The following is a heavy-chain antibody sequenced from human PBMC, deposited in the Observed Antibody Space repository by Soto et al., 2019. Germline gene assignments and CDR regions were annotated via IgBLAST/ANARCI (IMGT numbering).Heavy chain of an antibody. D-gene: IGHD2-15*01. CDR3: ARDKVVVAATPGPYYGMDV. CDR1: GGSISSGGYY. V-gene: IGHV4-31*03. CDR2: IYYSGST. J-gene: IGHJ6*02. Sequence: QVQLQESGPGLVKPSQTLSLTCTVSGGSISSGGYYWSWIRQHPGKGLEWIGYIYYSGSTYYNPSLKSRVTAAVDASTNPFSLKVSSVTAADTAVYYCARDKVVVAATPGPYYGMDVWGQGTTVTVSS.